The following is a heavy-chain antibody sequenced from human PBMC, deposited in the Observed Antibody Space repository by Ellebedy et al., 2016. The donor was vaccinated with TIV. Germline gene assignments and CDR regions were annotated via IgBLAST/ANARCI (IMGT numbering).Heavy chain of an antibody. CDR3: ARDLASGYDVDWFDP. CDR2: INPNSGGT. CDR1: GYTFTGYY. V-gene: IGHV1-2*02. D-gene: IGHD5-12*01. J-gene: IGHJ5*02. Sequence: ASVKVSXKASGYTFTGYYMHWVRQAPGQGLEWMGWINPNSGGTNYAQKFQGRVTMTRDTSISTAYMELSRLRSDDTAVYYCARDLASGYDVDWFDPWGQGTLVTVSS.